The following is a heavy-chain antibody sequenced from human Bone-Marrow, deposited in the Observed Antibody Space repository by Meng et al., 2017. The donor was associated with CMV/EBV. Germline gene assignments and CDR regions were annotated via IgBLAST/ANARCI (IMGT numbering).Heavy chain of an antibody. CDR2: ISYDGSNK. V-gene: IGHV3-30*04. J-gene: IGHJ6*02. D-gene: IGHD2-2*02. CDR3: ARDRCSSTSCYRTVGYYYGMDV. CDR1: GFTFSSYA. Sequence: GESLKISCAASGFTFSSYAMHWVRQAPGKGLEWVAVISYDGSNKYYADSVKGRFTISRDNSKNTLYLQMNSLRAEDTAVYYCARDRCSSTSCYRTVGYYYGMDVWGQGNTVNVAS.